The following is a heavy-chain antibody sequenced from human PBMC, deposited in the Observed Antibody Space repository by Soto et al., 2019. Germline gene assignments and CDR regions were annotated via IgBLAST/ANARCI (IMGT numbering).Heavy chain of an antibody. Sequence: QVQLVQSGAEVKEPGASVKVSCKASGYTFTNYGISWVRQAPGQGLEWMGWISTYSGHTDFAQRFQGRVTMATDTSTTTAYMELRSLTSDDTAVYYCAREEYREVDHWGPGTLVTVSS. CDR2: ISTYSGHT. V-gene: IGHV1-18*04. J-gene: IGHJ4*02. D-gene: IGHD3-10*01. CDR3: AREEYREVDH. CDR1: GYTFTNYG.